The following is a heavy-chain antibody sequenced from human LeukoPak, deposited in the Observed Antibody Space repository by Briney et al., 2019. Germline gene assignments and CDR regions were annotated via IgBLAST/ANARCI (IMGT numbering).Heavy chain of an antibody. V-gene: IGHV4-59*08. D-gene: IGHD6-13*01. CDR1: GGSISSYY. CDR3: ARQNYSSSLFDY. CDR2: IYYSGST. Sequence: SETLSLTCTVSGGSISSYYWSWIRQFPGKGLEWIGYIYYSGSTSYSPSLKSRVSISVDMSKNQFSLKLSSVTAADTAVYYCARQNYSSSLFDYWGQGTLVTVSS. J-gene: IGHJ4*02.